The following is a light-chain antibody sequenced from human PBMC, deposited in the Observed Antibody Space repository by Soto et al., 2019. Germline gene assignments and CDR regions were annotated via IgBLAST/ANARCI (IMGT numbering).Light chain of an antibody. J-gene: IGLJ2*01. CDR2: SNN. CDR3: ATSYDSLNVV. CDR1: SCDIGCHN. V-gene: IGLV1-44*01. Sequence: QSVLTQPPSASGTPGQRVTISCSGTSCDIGCHNVNWYQQHPGRTPKLLIYSNNKRPSGVPDRFSGSKSGTSASLAISGLQSEDEADYYCATSYDSLNVVFGGGTQLTVL.